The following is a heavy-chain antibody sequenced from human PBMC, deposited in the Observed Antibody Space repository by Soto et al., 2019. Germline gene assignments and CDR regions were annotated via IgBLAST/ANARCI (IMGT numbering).Heavy chain of an antibody. Sequence: GGSLRLSCAASGFTFSSYWMSWVRQAPGKGLEWVANIKQDGSEKYYVDSVKGRFTISRDNAKNSLYLQMNSLRAEDTAVYYCARGLAARPYYFDYWGQGTLVTVSS. CDR3: ARGLAARPYYFDY. CDR2: IKQDGSEK. V-gene: IGHV3-7*01. J-gene: IGHJ4*02. CDR1: GFTFSSYW. D-gene: IGHD6-6*01.